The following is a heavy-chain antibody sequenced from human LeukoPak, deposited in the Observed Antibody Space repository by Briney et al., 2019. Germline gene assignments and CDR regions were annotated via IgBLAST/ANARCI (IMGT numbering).Heavy chain of an antibody. Sequence: GESLNISCKGAGYSFTSYWSSWVRQMPGKGLEWMGRIDPSDSYNNYSTSFQGHATISADKSISTAYLQWSSLKASDTAMYYCASRLGYCSGGSCYDYWGQGTLVTVSS. CDR2: IDPSDSYN. J-gene: IGHJ4*02. CDR3: ASRLGYCSGGSCYDY. D-gene: IGHD2-15*01. CDR1: GYSFTSYW. V-gene: IGHV5-10-1*01.